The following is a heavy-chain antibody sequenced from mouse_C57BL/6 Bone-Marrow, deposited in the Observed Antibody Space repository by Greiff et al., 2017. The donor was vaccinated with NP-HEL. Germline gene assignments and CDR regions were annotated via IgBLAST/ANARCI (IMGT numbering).Heavy chain of an antibody. CDR3: ARMDGRPWFAY. CDR1: GYTFTSYW. V-gene: IGHV1-69*01. Sequence: QVQLQQPGAELVMPGASVKLSCKASGYTFTSYWMHWVKQRPGQGLEWIGEIDPSDSYTNYNQKFQGKSTLTVDKSSSTAYMQLSSLTSEDSAVYYCARMDGRPWFAYWGQGTLVTVSA. CDR2: IDPSDSYT. J-gene: IGHJ3*01.